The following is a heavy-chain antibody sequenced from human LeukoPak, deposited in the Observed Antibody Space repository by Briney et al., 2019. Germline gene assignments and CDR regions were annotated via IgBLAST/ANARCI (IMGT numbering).Heavy chain of an antibody. CDR3: VRRFDY. J-gene: IGHJ4*02. Sequence: GGSLRLSCAASGFTFSSYWMHWVRQAPGKGLVWVSRIKSDGTSTSYADSVKGRVTISRDNAKNSLYLQMNSLRADDTAVYYCVRRFDYWGQGTLVTVSS. CDR1: GFTFSSYW. CDR2: IKSDGTST. V-gene: IGHV3-74*01.